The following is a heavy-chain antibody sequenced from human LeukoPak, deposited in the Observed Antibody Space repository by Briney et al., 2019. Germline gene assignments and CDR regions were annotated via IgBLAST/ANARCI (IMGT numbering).Heavy chain of an antibody. CDR1: GFTFSSYS. CDR2: ISSSSSYI. J-gene: IGHJ3*02. D-gene: IGHD3-22*01. Sequence: GGSLRLSCAASGFTFSSYSMNWVRQAPGKGLEWVSSISSSSSYIHYADSVKGRFTISRDNAKNSLYLQMNSLRAEDTAVYYCARAYYYDSSGYYLDAFDIWGQGTMVTVSS. V-gene: IGHV3-21*01. CDR3: ARAYYYDSSGYYLDAFDI.